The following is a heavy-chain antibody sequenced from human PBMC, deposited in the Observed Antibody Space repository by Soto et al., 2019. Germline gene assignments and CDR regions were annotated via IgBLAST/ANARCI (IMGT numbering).Heavy chain of an antibody. CDR2: ISVEKGDT. D-gene: IGHD2-15*01. V-gene: IGHV1-18*01. CDR3: ARCYCSVGSCFTCWHFDL. Sequence: QVQVVQSGAEVKKPGASVKVACKASGYTFSTFGMIWVRQAPGQGLEWMGWISVEKGDTNSAQKFQDRVTMTTDTSTGTAYMELRSLTSDDTAVYYCARCYCSVGSCFTCWHFDLWGRGTLVTVSS. J-gene: IGHJ2*01. CDR1: GYTFSTFG.